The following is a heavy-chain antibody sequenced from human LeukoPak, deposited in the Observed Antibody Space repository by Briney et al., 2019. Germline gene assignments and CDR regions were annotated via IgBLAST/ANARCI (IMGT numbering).Heavy chain of an antibody. CDR2: ISSHSDYI. D-gene: IGHD2-8*02. CDR1: GFTFSQYS. V-gene: IGHV3-21*01. Sequence: PGGSLRLSCAASGFTFSQYSMSWVRQAPGKGLEWVAAISSHSDYIYHADSVEGRFTISRDNAKNSLYLQMNSLRVEDTAVYYCARDGWGRPESGGFNSWGQGILVTVSS. J-gene: IGHJ4*02. CDR3: ARDGWGRPESGGFNS.